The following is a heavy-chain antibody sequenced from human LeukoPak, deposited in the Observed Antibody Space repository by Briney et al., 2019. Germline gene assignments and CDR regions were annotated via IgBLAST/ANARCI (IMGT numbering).Heavy chain of an antibody. CDR3: ARGVNTLLLWFGEFDY. J-gene: IGHJ4*02. D-gene: IGHD3-10*01. CDR2: ISSSSSTI. Sequence: GGSLRLSCAAFGFTFSSYEMNWVRQAPGKGLEWVSYISSSSSTIYYADSVKGRFTISRDNAKNSLYLQMNSLRAEDTAVYYCARGVNTLLLWFGEFDYWGQGTLVTVSS. CDR1: GFTFSSYE. V-gene: IGHV3-48*03.